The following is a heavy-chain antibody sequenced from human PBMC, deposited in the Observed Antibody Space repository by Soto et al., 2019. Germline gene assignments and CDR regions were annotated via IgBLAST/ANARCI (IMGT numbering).Heavy chain of an antibody. V-gene: IGHV3-30*18. Sequence: GGSLRLSCAASGFTFSSYGMHWVLQAPGKGLEWVAVISYDGSNKYYADSVKGRFTISRDNSKNTLYLQMNSLRAEDTAVHYCAKDTTAMVTGYFDYWGQGTLVTVSS. CDR2: ISYDGSNK. D-gene: IGHD5-18*01. CDR1: GFTFSSYG. J-gene: IGHJ4*02. CDR3: AKDTTAMVTGYFDY.